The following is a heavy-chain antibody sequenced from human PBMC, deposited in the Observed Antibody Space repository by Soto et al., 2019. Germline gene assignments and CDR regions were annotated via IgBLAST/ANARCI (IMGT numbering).Heavy chain of an antibody. CDR3: AHMLAAAGTYYYYYMDV. CDR2: IYWDDDK. Sequence: ESGPTLVNPTQTLTLTCTFSGFSLSTSGVGVGWIRQPPGKALEWLALIYWDDDKRYSPSLKSRLTITKDTSKNQVVLTMTNMDPVDTATYYCAHMLAAAGTYYYYYMDVWGKGTTVTVSS. CDR1: GFSLSTSGVG. V-gene: IGHV2-5*02. J-gene: IGHJ6*03. D-gene: IGHD6-13*01.